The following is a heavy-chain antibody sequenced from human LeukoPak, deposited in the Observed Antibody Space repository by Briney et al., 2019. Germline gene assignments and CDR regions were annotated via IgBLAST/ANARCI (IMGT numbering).Heavy chain of an antibody. J-gene: IGHJ4*02. CDR3: VKAYYYDSSGFDMGFDY. CDR1: GFTFSSYA. D-gene: IGHD3-22*01. Sequence: GGSLRLSCSASGFTFSSYAMHWVRQAPGKGLEYVSAISSNGGSTYYADSVKGRFTISRDNSKNTLYLQMSSLRAEDTAVYYCVKAYYYDSSGFDMGFDYWGEGTLVTVSS. V-gene: IGHV3-64D*06. CDR2: ISSNGGST.